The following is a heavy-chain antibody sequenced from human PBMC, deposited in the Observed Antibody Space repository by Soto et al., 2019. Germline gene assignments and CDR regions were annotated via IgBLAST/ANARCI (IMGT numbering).Heavy chain of an antibody. CDR1: GGSISDHY. V-gene: IGHV4-59*11. J-gene: IGHJ4*02. Sequence: TSETLSLTCTVSGGSISDHYYMWIRQSPGKGLEYIGYIHNGGSTNYNPSLKSRVIISVDTSKNQFSLKLTSVTAADTAVYYCARGSTGYSSSWYRYWGQGTLVTV. CDR3: ARGSTGYSSSWYRY. CDR2: IHNGGST. D-gene: IGHD6-13*01.